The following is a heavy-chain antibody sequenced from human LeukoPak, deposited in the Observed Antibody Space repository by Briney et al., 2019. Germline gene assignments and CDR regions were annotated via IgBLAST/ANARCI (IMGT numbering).Heavy chain of an antibody. CDR2: INPNSGGT. V-gene: IGHV1-2*02. CDR1: GYTFTGYY. D-gene: IGHD2/OR15-2a*01. CDR3: ATDLNDYTTGQQY. J-gene: IGHJ4*02. Sequence: ASVKVSCKASGYTFTGYYMHWVRQAPGQGLEWMGWINPNSGGTNYAQKFQGRVTMTRDTSISTAFMDLRRLRADDTAIYYCATDLNDYTTGQQYWGQGTLVTVSS.